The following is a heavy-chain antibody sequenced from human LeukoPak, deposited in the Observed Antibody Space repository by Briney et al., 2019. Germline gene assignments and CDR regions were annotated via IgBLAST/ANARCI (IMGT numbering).Heavy chain of an antibody. V-gene: IGHV3-30*18. CDR1: GFTFSSYG. D-gene: IGHD6-6*01. J-gene: IGHJ4*02. CDR3: AKDRGSSSSYFDY. Sequence: GGSLRLSCAASGFTFSSYGMHWVRQAPGKGLEWVAVISYDGSNKYYADSVKGRFTISRDNSKNTLYLQMNSLRAEDTAVYYGAKDRGSSSSYFDYWGQGTLVTVSS. CDR2: ISYDGSNK.